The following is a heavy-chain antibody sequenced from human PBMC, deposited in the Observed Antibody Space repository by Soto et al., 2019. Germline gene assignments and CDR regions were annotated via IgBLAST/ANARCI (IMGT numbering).Heavy chain of an antibody. CDR1: GGSVSNSNYY. J-gene: IGHJ4*02. CDR3: VSQRTSVLTQAYFDY. D-gene: IGHD2-8*01. CDR2: VYYRGRS. V-gene: IGHV4-39*01. Sequence: SETRSLTCTVSGGSVSNSNYYWGWIRQSPGKGLEWIGSVYYRGRSYSKSSVKSRVTISVDTSKNQFSLNLNSVTASDTAVYYCVSQRTSVLTQAYFDYWGPGALVTVSS.